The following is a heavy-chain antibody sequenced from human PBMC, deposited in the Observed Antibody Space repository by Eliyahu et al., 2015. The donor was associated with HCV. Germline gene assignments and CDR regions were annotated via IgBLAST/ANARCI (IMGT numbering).Heavy chain of an antibody. D-gene: IGHD3-9*01. CDR2: IYYSGST. J-gene: IGHJ4*02. CDR1: GXSIRXGXYY. CDR3: AREAYDILTGYSPFDY. Sequence: QVQLQESGPGLAXPSQTLSLTCTVSGXSIRXGXYYWSWXRQXPGKGLEWXGYIYYSGSTYYNPSXKSRVTISVDTSKNQFSLKLSSVTTADTAVYYCAREAYDILTGYSPFDYWGQGTLVTVSS. V-gene: IGHV4-31*03.